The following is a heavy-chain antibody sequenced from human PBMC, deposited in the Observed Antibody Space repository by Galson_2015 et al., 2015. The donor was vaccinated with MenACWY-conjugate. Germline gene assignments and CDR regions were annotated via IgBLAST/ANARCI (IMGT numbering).Heavy chain of an antibody. CDR1: GGSITSYY. CDR2: MYYSGSA. Sequence: SEPLSLTCTVSGGSITSYYWSWIRQPPGKGLEWIGYMYYSGSANYNPSLKSRVTIPVDTSKNQFSLTMTSVTAADTAVYYCARLPTWGSSCGYCDYWGQG. J-gene: IGHJ4*02. V-gene: IGHV4-59*01. D-gene: IGHD2-21*01. CDR3: ARLPTWGSSCGYCDY.